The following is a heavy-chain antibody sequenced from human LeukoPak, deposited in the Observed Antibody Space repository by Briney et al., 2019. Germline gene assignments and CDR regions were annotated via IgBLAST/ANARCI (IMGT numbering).Heavy chain of an antibody. CDR2: ISSSGSTI. V-gene: IGHV3-11*04. CDR3: ARDHGYYDSSGYYYYYYYMDV. Sequence: GGSLRLSCAASGFTFSNYWMHWVRQAPGKGLEWVSYISSSGSTIYYADSVKGRFTISRDNAKNSLYLQMNSLRAEDTAVYYCARDHGYYDSSGYYYYYYYMDVWGKGTTVTVSS. D-gene: IGHD3-22*01. J-gene: IGHJ6*03. CDR1: GFTFSNYW.